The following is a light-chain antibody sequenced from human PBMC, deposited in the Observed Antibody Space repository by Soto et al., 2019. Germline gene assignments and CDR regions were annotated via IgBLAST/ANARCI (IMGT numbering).Light chain of an antibody. CDR1: SSNIGAGYG. CDR3: QSYDSSLSGYV. V-gene: IGLV1-40*01. Sequence: QSVLTQPPSVSGAPGQRVTISCTGSSSNIGAGYGVHWYQQLPGTAPKLLMYGNSNRPSGVPDRFSGSKSGTSASLAITGLQAEDEADYYCQSYDSSLSGYVFGTGTKLTVL. CDR2: GNS. J-gene: IGLJ1*01.